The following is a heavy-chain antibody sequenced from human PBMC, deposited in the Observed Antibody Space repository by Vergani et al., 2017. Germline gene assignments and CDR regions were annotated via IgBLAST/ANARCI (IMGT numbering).Heavy chain of an antibody. J-gene: IGHJ6*02. Sequence: EVQLVETGGGLIQPGGSLRLSCAASGFTVSSNYMSWVRQAPGKGLEWVSVIYSGGSTYYADSVKGRITISRDNSKNTLYLQMNSLRAEDTAVYYCARGMVRGIMGYYYGMDVWGQGTTVTVSS. CDR3: ARGMVRGIMGYYYGMDV. CDR1: GFTVSSNY. D-gene: IGHD3-10*01. V-gene: IGHV3-53*02. CDR2: IYSGGST.